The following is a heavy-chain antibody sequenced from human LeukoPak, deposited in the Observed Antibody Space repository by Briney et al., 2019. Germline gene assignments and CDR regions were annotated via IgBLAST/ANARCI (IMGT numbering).Heavy chain of an antibody. CDR2: IYPGGGST. V-gene: IGHV1-46*01. Sequence: ASVKVSCKASGYTFTSYYIHWVRQAPGQGLEWMGIIYPGGGSTSYAQKFQGRVTISVDTSKNQFSLTLSSVTAADTAVYYCARHPYYYDSSGYSSYFDSWGQGTLVTVSS. D-gene: IGHD3-22*01. CDR1: GYTFTSYY. J-gene: IGHJ4*02. CDR3: ARHPYYYDSSGYSSYFDS.